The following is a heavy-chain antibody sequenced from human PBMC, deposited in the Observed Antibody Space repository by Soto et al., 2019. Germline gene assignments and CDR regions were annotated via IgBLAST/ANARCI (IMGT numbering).Heavy chain of an antibody. CDR2: MSFDGTYK. V-gene: IGHV3-30*18. CDR3: AKDRRDGEYNSVYDF. J-gene: IGHJ4*02. CDR1: GFRFSDYG. D-gene: IGHD4-17*01. Sequence: QVQLAESGGGVVQPGGSLRLSCVGSGFRFSDYGMHWVRQAPGKGLEWEAMMSFDGTYKYYADSVKGRFIISRDNSKNTLYLQMNSLRAEDTAVYYCAKDRRDGEYNSVYDFWGQGTLVTVSS.